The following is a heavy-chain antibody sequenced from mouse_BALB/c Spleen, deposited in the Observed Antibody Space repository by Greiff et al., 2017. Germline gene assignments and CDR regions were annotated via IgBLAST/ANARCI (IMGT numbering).Heavy chain of an antibody. V-gene: IGHV5-6-5*01. Sequence: EVKLVESGGGLVKPGGSLKLSCAASGFTFSSYAMSWVRQTPEKRLEWVASISSGGSTYYPDSVKGRFTISRDNARNILYLQMSSLRSEDTAMYYCARSTMITTLGWYFDVWGAGTTVTVSS. CDR1: GFTFSSYA. CDR3: ARSTMITTLGWYFDV. J-gene: IGHJ1*01. D-gene: IGHD2-4*01. CDR2: ISSGGST.